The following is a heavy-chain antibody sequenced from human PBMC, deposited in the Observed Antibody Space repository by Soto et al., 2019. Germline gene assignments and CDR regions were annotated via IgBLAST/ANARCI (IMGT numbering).Heavy chain of an antibody. CDR2: INHSGST. V-gene: IGHV4-34*01. CDR1: GGSFSGYY. J-gene: IGHJ4*02. CDR3: ARGKGYYDSSGYVFDY. D-gene: IGHD3-22*01. Sequence: QVQLQQWGAGLLKPSETLSLTCAVYGGSFSGYYWSWIRQPPGKGLEWIGEINHSGSTNYNPSLKSRVTISVDTSKNQFSRKLSSVTAADTAVYYCARGKGYYDSSGYVFDYWGQGTLVTVSS.